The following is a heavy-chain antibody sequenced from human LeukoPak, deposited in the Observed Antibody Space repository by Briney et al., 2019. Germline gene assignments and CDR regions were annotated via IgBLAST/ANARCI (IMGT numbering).Heavy chain of an antibody. V-gene: IGHV7-4-1*02. J-gene: IGHJ4*02. CDR1: GYTFTSYA. D-gene: IGHD3-16*02. CDR2: ISTNTGNP. CDR3: ARDLRRLGELSRFGY. Sequence: ASVKVSCKASGYTFTSYAMNWVRQAPGQGLEWMGWISTNTGNPTYAQGFTGRFVFSLDTSVSTAYVQISSLKAEDTAVYHCARDLRRLGELSRFGYWGQGTLVTVSS.